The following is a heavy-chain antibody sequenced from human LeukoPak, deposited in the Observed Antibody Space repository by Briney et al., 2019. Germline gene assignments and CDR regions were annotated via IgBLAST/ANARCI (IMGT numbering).Heavy chain of an antibody. CDR2: INHSGST. CDR3: ARGSWERRGLDY. J-gene: IGHJ4*02. D-gene: IGHD1-1*01. Sequence: SETLSLTCAVYGGSFSGYYWSWIRQPPGKGLEWIGEINHSGSTNYNPSLKSRVTISVDTSKNQFSLKLGSVTAADMAVYYCARGSWERRGLDYWGQGTLVTVSS. V-gene: IGHV4-34*01. CDR1: GGSFSGYY.